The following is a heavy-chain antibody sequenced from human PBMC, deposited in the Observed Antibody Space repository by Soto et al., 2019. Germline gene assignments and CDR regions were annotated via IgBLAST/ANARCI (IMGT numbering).Heavy chain of an antibody. CDR1: GFTFSGYE. V-gene: IGHV3-48*03. CDR3: ARAEGEQLDNYYYYFGMDV. CDR2: ISSSGSTI. J-gene: IGHJ6*02. D-gene: IGHD6-6*01. Sequence: GGSLRLSCAASGFTFSGYEMNWVRQAPGKGREWVSYISSSGSTIYYADSVKGRFTISRDNAKNSLYLQMNSLRAEDTAVYYCARAEGEQLDNYYYYFGMDVWGQGTTVTVSS.